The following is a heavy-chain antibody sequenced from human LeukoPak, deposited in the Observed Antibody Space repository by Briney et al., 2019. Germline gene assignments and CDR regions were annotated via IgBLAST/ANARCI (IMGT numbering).Heavy chain of an antibody. Sequence: SGPTLVNPTQTLTLTCTFSWFSLSTSGVGVGWIRQPPGKALEWLALIYWDDDKRYSPSLKSRLTITKDTSKNQVVLTMTNMDPVDTATYYCAHLNLMVRGVTKYFDYWGQGTLVTVSS. CDR1: WFSLSTSGVG. CDR2: IYWDDDK. D-gene: IGHD3-10*01. V-gene: IGHV2-5*02. J-gene: IGHJ4*02. CDR3: AHLNLMVRGVTKYFDY.